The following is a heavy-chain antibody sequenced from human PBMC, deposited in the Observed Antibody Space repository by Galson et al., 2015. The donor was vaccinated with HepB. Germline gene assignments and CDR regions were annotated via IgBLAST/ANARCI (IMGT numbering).Heavy chain of an antibody. CDR3: ATDLCSSTSCYTSVIFDY. Sequence: SVKVSCKVSGYTLTELSMHWVRQAPGKGLEWMGGFDPEDGETIYAQKFQGKVTMTEDTSTDTAYMELSSLRSEDTAVYYCATDLCSSTSCYTSVIFDYWGQGTLVTVSS. J-gene: IGHJ4*02. V-gene: IGHV1-24*01. D-gene: IGHD2-2*02. CDR1: GYTLTELS. CDR2: FDPEDGET.